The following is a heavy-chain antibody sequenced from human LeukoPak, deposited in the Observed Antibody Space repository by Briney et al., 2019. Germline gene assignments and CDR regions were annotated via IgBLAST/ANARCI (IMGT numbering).Heavy chain of an antibody. J-gene: IGHJ4*02. V-gene: IGHV3-33*01. CDR3: ARDYRAGGTDPFDY. CDR1: GFTFSSYA. Sequence: GRSLRLSCAASGFTFSSYAMHWVRQAPGKGLEWVAVIWYDGSNKYYADSVKGRFTISRDNSKNTLYLQMNSLRAEDTAVYYCARDYRAGGTDPFDYWGQGTLVTVSS. CDR2: IWYDGSNK. D-gene: IGHD3-16*01.